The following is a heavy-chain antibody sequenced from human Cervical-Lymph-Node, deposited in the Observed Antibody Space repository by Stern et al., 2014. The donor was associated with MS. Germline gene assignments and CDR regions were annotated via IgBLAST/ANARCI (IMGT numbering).Heavy chain of an antibody. Sequence: VQLVESGGGVVQPGRSLRLSCAASGFPFSSYAMHWVRQAPGKGLEWVAVISYDGSNKYYADSVKGRFTISRDNSKNTLYLQMNSLRAEDTAVYYCATGNWGLPDYWGQGTLVTVSS. D-gene: IGHD7-27*01. J-gene: IGHJ4*02. CDR2: ISYDGSNK. CDR1: GFPFSSYA. V-gene: IGHV3-30*01. CDR3: ATGNWGLPDY.